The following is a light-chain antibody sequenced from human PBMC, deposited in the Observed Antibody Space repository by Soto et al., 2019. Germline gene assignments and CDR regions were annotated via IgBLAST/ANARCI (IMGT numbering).Light chain of an antibody. CDR2: ASS. V-gene: IGKV1-9*01. CDR3: QQLNPFSRT. Sequence: DIQLTQSPSFLSASVGDRVTITCRASQAMSSSLAWYQQKPAQAPKLLIYASSTLQSGVPSRFSGSGSGTEFTLTISSLQPEDFATYYCQQLNPFSRTFGPGTKPEI. J-gene: IGKJ2*01. CDR1: QAMSSS.